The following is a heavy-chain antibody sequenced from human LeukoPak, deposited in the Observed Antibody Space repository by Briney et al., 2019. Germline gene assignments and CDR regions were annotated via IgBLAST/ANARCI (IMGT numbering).Heavy chain of an antibody. CDR2: VSPSGDIT. Sequence: GGSLRLSCAASGFTFSSHGIDWVRQAPGMGLEWVSGVSPSGDITYYADSVKGRFAISRDNSRNTVYFQLNSLRADDTAVYYCAKDIDWGRFDVWGRGTLVTVSS. V-gene: IGHV3-23*01. J-gene: IGHJ2*01. D-gene: IGHD7-27*01. CDR3: AKDIDWGRFDV. CDR1: GFTFSSHG.